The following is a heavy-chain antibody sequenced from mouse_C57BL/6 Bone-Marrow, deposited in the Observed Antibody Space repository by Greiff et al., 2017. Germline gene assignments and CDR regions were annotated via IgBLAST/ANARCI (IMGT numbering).Heavy chain of an antibody. V-gene: IGHV3-6*01. CDR2: ISYDGSN. CDR1: GYSITSGYY. J-gene: IGHJ4*01. CDR3: ASYSNSNFYYAMDY. D-gene: IGHD2-5*01. Sequence: EVKLLESGPGLVKPSQSLSLTCSVTGYSITSGYYWNWIRQFPGNKLEWMGYISYDGSNNYNPSLKNRISITRDTSKNQFFLKLNSVTTEDTATYYGASYSNSNFYYAMDYWGQGTSVTVSS.